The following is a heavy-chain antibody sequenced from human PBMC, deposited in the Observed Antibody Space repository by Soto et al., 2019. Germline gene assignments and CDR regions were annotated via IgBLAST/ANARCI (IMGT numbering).Heavy chain of an antibody. D-gene: IGHD3-22*01. J-gene: IGHJ5*02. CDR3: ARGPVVVITGWHWFDP. CDR1: GGSISSYY. CDR2: IYTSGST. Sequence: PSETLSLTCTVSGGSISSYYWSWIRHPAGKGLEWIGRIYTSGSTNYNPSLKSRVTMSVDTSKNQFSLKLSSVTAADTAVYYCARGPVVVITGWHWFDPWGQGTLVTVSS. V-gene: IGHV4-4*07.